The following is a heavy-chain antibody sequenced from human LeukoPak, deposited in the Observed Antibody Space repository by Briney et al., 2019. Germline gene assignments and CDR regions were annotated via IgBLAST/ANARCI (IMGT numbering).Heavy chain of an antibody. CDR3: AKNGIAAGYFDY. CDR1: GFAFDDYA. V-gene: IGHV3-43*02. Sequence: GGSLRLSCAASGFAFDDYAMHWVRQAPGKGLEWVSFISGDGGSTYYVDSVKGRFTISRDNSKNSLYLQMNSLRTEDTALYYCAKNGIAAGYFDYWGQGTLVTVSS. CDR2: ISGDGGST. D-gene: IGHD6-13*01. J-gene: IGHJ4*02.